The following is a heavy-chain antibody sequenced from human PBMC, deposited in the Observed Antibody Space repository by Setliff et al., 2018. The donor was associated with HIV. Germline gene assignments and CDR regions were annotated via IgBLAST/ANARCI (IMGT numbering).Heavy chain of an antibody. V-gene: IGHV4-39*01. D-gene: IGHD6-19*01. CDR3: ARHDGGGWYVRVLATSFDY. Sequence: SETLSLTCTVSGGSISSSSYYWGWIRQPPGKGLEWIGSIYYSGRTYYNPSPKSRVTISVDTSKNQSSLKLSSVTAADTAVYYCARHDGGGWYVRVLATSFDYWGQGTLVTVSS. CDR2: IYYSGRT. CDR1: GGSISSSSYY. J-gene: IGHJ4*02.